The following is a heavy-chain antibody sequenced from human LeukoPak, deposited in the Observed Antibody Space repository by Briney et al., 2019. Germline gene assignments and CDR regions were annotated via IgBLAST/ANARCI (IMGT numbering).Heavy chain of an antibody. V-gene: IGHV3-66*01. CDR2: IYAGGTT. CDR1: EFTVSSNY. J-gene: IGHJ4*02. D-gene: IGHD4-11*01. Sequence: GGSLRLSCAASEFTVSSNYMSWVRQAPWKGLEWVAIIYAGGTTHYADSVKGRFTISRDNSRNTLYLQMNILRAEDTAVYYCARAPTITTIFDCWGQGTLVTVSS. CDR3: ARAPTITTIFDC.